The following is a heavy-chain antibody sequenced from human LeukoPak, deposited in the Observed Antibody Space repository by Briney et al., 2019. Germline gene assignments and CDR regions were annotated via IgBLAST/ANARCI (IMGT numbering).Heavy chain of an antibody. CDR2: IYSGGST. CDR3: ARDAPWGGDDY. Sequence: GGSLRLSCAASGFTVSSNYMSWVRQAPGKGLEWVSVIYSGGSTYYADSVKGRFTIFRDNSKNMLYLQMNSLRAEDTAVYYCARDAPWGGDDYWGQGTLVTVSS. V-gene: IGHV3-66*02. CDR1: GFTVSSNY. J-gene: IGHJ4*02. D-gene: IGHD3-16*01.